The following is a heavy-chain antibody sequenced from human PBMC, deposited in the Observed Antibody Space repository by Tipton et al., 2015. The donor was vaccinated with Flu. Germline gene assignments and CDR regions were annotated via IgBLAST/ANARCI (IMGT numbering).Heavy chain of an antibody. CDR2: IYSSGST. CDR3: ARGGYNLVY. Sequence: LRLSCTVSGDSISSYYWSWIRQPAGKGLEWIGRIYSSGSTNYNPSLKGRVTMSVDTSKNQFSLKLNSVAAADTAVYYCARGGYNLVYWGQGTLVTVSS. J-gene: IGHJ4*02. CDR1: GDSISSYY. D-gene: IGHD5-24*01. V-gene: IGHV4-4*07.